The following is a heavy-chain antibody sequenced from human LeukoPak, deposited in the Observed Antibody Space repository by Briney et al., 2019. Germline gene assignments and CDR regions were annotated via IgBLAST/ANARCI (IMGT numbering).Heavy chain of an antibody. CDR1: GGSISSSSYY. Sequence: SETLSLTCTVSGGSISSSSYYWGWIRQPPGKGLEWIGSIYYSGSTYYNPSLKSRVTISVDTSKNQFSLKLSSVTAADTAVYYCAISDILTGYYSLNYWGQGTLVTVSS. D-gene: IGHD3-9*01. J-gene: IGHJ4*02. CDR3: AISDILTGYYSLNY. V-gene: IGHV4-39*01. CDR2: IYYSGST.